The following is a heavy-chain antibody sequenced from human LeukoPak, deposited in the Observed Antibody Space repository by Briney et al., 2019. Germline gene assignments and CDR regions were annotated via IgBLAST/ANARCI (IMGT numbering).Heavy chain of an antibody. D-gene: IGHD6-6*01. V-gene: IGHV3-21*01. CDR2: ISSSSSYI. CDR1: GFTFSSYS. Sequence: PGGSLRLSCAASGFTFSSYSMNWVRQAPGKGLEWVSSISSSSSYIYYADSVKGRFTISRDNAKNSLYLQMNSLRAEDTAVYYCARDTNRFRLLAARPSPIDYWGQGTLVTVSS. J-gene: IGHJ4*02. CDR3: ARDTNRFRLLAARPSPIDY.